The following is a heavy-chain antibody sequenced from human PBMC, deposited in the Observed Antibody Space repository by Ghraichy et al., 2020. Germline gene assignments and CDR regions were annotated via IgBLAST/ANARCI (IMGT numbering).Heavy chain of an antibody. Sequence: GSLRLSCAGSGFSFSSNAMTWVRQAPGKGLEWVSTILGNVDNTYYTDSVKGRFTFSRDNSKNTLYLQMNSLRAEDTAVYYCAKDLRGYYSDYWGQGTLVTVSS. J-gene: IGHJ4*02. D-gene: IGHD3-9*01. V-gene: IGHV3-23*01. CDR3: AKDLRGYYSDY. CDR1: GFSFSSNA. CDR2: ILGNVDNT.